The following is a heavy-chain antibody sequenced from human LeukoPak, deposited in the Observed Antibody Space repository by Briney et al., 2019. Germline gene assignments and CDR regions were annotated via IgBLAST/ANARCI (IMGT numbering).Heavy chain of an antibody. V-gene: IGHV3-21*01. CDR3: ARDASSGSSWFDP. CDR1: GFTFSSYS. J-gene: IGHJ5*02. D-gene: IGHD3-10*01. Sequence: GGSLRPSCAASGFTFSSYSMNWVRQAPGKGLEWVSSISSSSYIYYADSVKGRFTISRDNAKNSLYLQMNSLRAEDTAVYYCARDASSGSSWFDPWGQGTLVTVSS. CDR2: ISSSSYI.